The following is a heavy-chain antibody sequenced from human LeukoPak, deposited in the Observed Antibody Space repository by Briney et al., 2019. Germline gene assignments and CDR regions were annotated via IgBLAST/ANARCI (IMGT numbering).Heavy chain of an antibody. CDR1: GGAISSYY. D-gene: IGHD3-22*01. Sequence: TSQTLSLTCTVSGGAISSYYWSWIRQPPGKGLEWIGYIYYSGGTKYNPSLMSRVTISVDRAQSQFSLSLTSVTAADTAVYYCARDGLFDSSGYYMDSWGQGTLVIVSS. CDR3: ARDGLFDSSGYYMDS. J-gene: IGHJ4*02. CDR2: IYYSGGT. V-gene: IGHV4-59*01.